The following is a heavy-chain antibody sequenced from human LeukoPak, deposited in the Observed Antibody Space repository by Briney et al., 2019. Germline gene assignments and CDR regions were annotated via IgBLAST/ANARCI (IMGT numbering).Heavy chain of an antibody. V-gene: IGHV3-73*01. J-gene: IGHJ4*02. CDR3: TRHNRYSGVFDY. D-gene: IGHD3-10*01. CDR1: GFTFSGSA. Sequence: PGGSLRLSCAASGFTFSGSAMHWVRQASGKGLEWVGRIRSKANSYATAYAASVKGRFTISRDDSKNTEYLQMNSLKTEDTAVYYCTRHNRYSGVFDYWGQGTLVTVSS. CDR2: IRSKANSYAT.